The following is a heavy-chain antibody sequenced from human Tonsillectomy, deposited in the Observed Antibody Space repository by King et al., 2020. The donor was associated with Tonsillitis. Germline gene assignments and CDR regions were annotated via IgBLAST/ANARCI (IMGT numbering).Heavy chain of an antibody. CDR1: GGSFSGYF. V-gene: IGHV4-34*01. Sequence: QVQLQQWGAGLLKPAETLSLTCAAYGGSFSGYFWTWLRQSPGKGLEWIGEINDSGYTDCKPSLKSRVTISVDTSKNQFSLRLGSVTAADTAVYYCARLHSDTIWGSYRALDYWGQGTLVTVSS. J-gene: IGHJ4*02. D-gene: IGHD3-16*02. CDR3: ARLHSDTIWGSYRALDY. CDR2: INDSGYT.